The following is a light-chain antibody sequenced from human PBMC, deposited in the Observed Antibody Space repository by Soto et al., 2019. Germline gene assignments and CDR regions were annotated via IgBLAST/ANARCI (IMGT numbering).Light chain of an antibody. J-gene: IGLJ1*01. Sequence: QSVLTQPPSVSGAPGQRVTISCTGSSSNIGAGYDVHWYQQLPGTAPKLLIYGNSNRPSGVPDRFSGSKSGTSASLAITGRQAEDEAEDDGQSYDSSLSGGYVFGTGTKATVL. V-gene: IGLV1-40*01. CDR2: GNS. CDR3: QSYDSSLSGGYV. CDR1: SSNIGAGYD.